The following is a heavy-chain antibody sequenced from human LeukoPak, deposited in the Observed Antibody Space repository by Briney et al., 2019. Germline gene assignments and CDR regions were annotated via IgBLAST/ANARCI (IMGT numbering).Heavy chain of an antibody. D-gene: IGHD2-15*01. V-gene: IGHV1-2*02. CDR2: INPNSGGT. CDR1: GYTFTGYY. CDR3: ARDLAVAATNWFDP. Sequence: SVKVSCKASGYTFTGYYMHWVRQAPGQGLEWMGWINPNSGGTNYAQKFQGGVTMTRDTSISTAYMELSRLRSDDTAVYYCARDLAVAATNWFDPWGQGTLVTVSS. J-gene: IGHJ5*02.